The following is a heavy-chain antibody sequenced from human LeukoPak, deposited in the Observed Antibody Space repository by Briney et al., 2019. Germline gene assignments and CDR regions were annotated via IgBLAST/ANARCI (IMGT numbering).Heavy chain of an antibody. V-gene: IGHV1-46*01. CDR1: GYTFTSYY. D-gene: IGHD2-2*01. CDR3: ASEGYCSSTSCYAPLSDAFDI. J-gene: IGHJ3*02. CDR2: INPSGGST. Sequence: GASVKVSCKASGYTFTSYYMHWVRQAPGQGLEWMGIINPSGGSTSYAQKFQGRVTMTRDTSTSTVYMELSSLRSEDTAVYYCASEGYCSSTSCYAPLSDAFDIWGQGQWSPSLQ.